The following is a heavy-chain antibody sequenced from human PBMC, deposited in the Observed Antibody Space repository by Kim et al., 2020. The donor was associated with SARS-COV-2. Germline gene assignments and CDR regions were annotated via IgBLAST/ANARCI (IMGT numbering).Heavy chain of an antibody. CDR3: ARASYVVVVAASEVLDWFDP. V-gene: IGHV4-31*03. Sequence: SETLSLTCTVSGGSISSGGYYWSWIRQHPGKGLEWIGYIYYSGSTYYNPSLKSRVTISVDTSKNQFSLKLSSVTAADTAVYYCARASYVVVVAASEVLDWFDPWGQGTLVTVSS. J-gene: IGHJ5*02. CDR1: GGSISSGGYY. CDR2: IYYSGST. D-gene: IGHD2-15*01.